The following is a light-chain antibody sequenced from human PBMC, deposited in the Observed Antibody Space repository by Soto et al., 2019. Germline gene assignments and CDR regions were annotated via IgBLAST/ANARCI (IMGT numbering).Light chain of an antibody. J-gene: IGKJ1*01. CDR1: QSLHNH. CDR3: QQRGSWPPT. V-gene: IGKV3-11*01. Sequence: EIVLTQSPATLSLSPGERATLSCRASQSLHNHLAWYQQKPGQAPSLLIYDSFNRAIGIPVRFSGSGSGTDFTLTISSLESEDFAVYYCQQRGSWPPTFGQGTNVEI. CDR2: DSF.